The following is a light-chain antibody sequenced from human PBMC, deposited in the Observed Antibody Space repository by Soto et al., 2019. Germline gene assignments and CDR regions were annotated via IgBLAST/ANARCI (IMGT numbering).Light chain of an antibody. CDR2: SNN. J-gene: IGLJ3*02. V-gene: IGLV1-47*02. Sequence: VLTQPPSASGTPGQRVTISCSGSSSNIGSFYVYWYQQLPGTAPKLLIYSNNQRPSGVPDRFSGSKSGTSASLAISGLRSEDEAEYYCAAWDDRLSGHWVFGGGTQLTVL. CDR3: AAWDDRLSGHWV. CDR1: SSNIGSFY.